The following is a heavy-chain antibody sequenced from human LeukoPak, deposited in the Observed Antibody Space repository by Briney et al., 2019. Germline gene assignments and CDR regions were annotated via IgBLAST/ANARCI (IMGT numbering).Heavy chain of an antibody. J-gene: IGHJ4*02. Sequence: ASVKVSCKASGYTFTGYYMHWVRQAPGQGLEWMGWINPNSGGTNYAQKFQGRVTMTRGTSISTAYMELSRLRSDDTAVYYCASDFSGSYPLDYWGQGTLVTVSS. V-gene: IGHV1-2*02. CDR1: GYTFTGYY. CDR2: INPNSGGT. D-gene: IGHD1-26*01. CDR3: ASDFSGSYPLDY.